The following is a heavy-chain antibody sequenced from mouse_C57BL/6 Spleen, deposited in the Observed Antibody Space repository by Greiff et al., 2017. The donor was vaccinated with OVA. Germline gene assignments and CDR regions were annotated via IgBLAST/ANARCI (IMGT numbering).Heavy chain of an antibody. CDR1: GFTFTDYY. CDR2: IRNKANGYTS. Sequence: EVMLVESGGGLVQPGGSLSLSCAASGFTFTDYYMSWVRQPPGKALEWLGFIRNKANGYTSEYSAYVKGRFTISRDNSQSILYLQMNALRAEDSATYYGARYDSGSSYEAWFAYWGQGTLVTVSA. J-gene: IGHJ3*01. D-gene: IGHD1-1*01. CDR3: ARYDSGSSYEAWFAY. V-gene: IGHV7-3*01.